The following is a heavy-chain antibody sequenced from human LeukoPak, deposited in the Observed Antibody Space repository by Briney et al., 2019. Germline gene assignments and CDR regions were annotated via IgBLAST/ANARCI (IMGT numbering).Heavy chain of an antibody. J-gene: IGHJ4*02. CDR3: ARSAAYFDY. CDR1: GFTFSSYA. V-gene: IGHV3-23*01. D-gene: IGHD2-2*01. CDR2: ISDSGGST. Sequence: GGSLRLSCAASGFTFSSYAMSWVRQAPGKGLEWVSAISDSGGSTYYADSVKGRFTISRDNSKNTLYLQMNSLRAEDTVFYYCARSAAYFDYWGQGTLVTVSS.